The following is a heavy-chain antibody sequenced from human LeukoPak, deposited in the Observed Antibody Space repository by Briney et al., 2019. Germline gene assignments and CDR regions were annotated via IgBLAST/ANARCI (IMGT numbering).Heavy chain of an antibody. J-gene: IGHJ5*02. V-gene: IGHV3-7*01. CDR3: ARGSIAVAGT. D-gene: IGHD6-19*01. CDR2: VNEDGSAK. CDR1: GLTFSNYW. Sequence: GGSLRLSCVVSGLTFSNYWMIWVRQAPGKGLESVAIVNEDGSAKYYLDSVKGRFTISRDNARNSLYLEMNSLRAEDTAVYYCARGSIAVAGTWGQGTLVTVSS.